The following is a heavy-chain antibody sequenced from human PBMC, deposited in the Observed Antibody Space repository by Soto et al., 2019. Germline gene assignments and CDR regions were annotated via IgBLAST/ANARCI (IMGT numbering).Heavy chain of an antibody. CDR2: IVVGSGHT. Sequence: GASVKVSCKTSGFTFASSAMQWVRQARGQPLEWIGWIVVGSGHTNYAQKFQERVTITRDMSTSTAYMEVSSLRSEDTAVYYCAAASSTSGGYYGLGVWGQGTTVTVSS. V-gene: IGHV1-58*02. D-gene: IGHD2-2*01. CDR3: AAASSTSGGYYGLGV. J-gene: IGHJ6*02. CDR1: GFTFASSA.